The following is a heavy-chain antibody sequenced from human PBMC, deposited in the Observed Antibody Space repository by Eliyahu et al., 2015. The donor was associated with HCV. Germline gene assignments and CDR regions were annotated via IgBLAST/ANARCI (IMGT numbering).Heavy chain of an antibody. Sequence: QVQLQESGPGLVKPSETLSLTCSVSGGSISRSSYYWGWIRQSPGKGLEWVGAVYYGGGSYYNPFLHGRLTISLDTSKNQFSLNLSSVTAADTAVYFCARWMYYYDASFDDSWGQGTLVTVSS. CDR1: GGSISRSSYY. CDR2: VYYGGGS. D-gene: IGHD3-22*01. CDR3: ARWMYYYDASFDDS. V-gene: IGHV4-39*01. J-gene: IGHJ4*02.